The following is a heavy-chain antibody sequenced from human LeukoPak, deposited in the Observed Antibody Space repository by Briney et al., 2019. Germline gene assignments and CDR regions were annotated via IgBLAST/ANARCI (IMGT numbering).Heavy chain of an antibody. V-gene: IGHV5-51*01. CDR3: AIHIVVVTTSRDAFDI. D-gene: IGHD2-21*02. J-gene: IGHJ5*02. CDR2: ILPEGSHT. Sequence: GDSRKISGKASGYRFIDKWIGGVGRKPGKGLEWIGIILPEGSHTVYSPSFKGQVTISSDRSMTTPYLQWNSLRASDSATYYCAIHIVVVTTSRDAFDIWGQGTVVTVSS. CDR1: GYRFIDKW.